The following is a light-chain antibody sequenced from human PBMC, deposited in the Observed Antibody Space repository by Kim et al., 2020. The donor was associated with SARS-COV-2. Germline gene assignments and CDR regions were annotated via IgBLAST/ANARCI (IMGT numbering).Light chain of an antibody. CDR3: QQRSNWPPYT. Sequence: WSAGERSTPSGRASQSVSSHFSWCQQHPGGAPPLLLIDASYRGTGITARFSGSGAGAEFSLPISSREPDDFAVDYCQQRSNWPPYTFGQGTKLEI. V-gene: IGKV3-11*01. CDR2: DAS. CDR1: QSVSSH. J-gene: IGKJ2*01.